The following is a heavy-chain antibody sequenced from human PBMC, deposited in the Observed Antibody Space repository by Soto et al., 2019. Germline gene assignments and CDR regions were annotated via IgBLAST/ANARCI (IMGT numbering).Heavy chain of an antibody. J-gene: IGHJ4*02. V-gene: IGHV3-21*01. CDR1: GFTFSSYS. CDR2: ISSSSSYI. CDR3: XXXXXXXXXXXXXLXX. Sequence: EVQLVESGGGLVKPGGSLRLSCAASGFTFSSYSMNWVRQAPGKGLEWVSSISSSSSYIYYADSVKGRFTISRDNAKNSXYXQXNXLXXXXTXXXXCXXXXXXXXXXXXXLXXWGQGTLVTVSS.